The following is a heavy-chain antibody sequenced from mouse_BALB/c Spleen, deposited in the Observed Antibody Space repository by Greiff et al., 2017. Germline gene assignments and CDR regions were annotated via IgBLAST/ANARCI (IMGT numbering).Heavy chain of an antibody. D-gene: IGHD2-10*02. CDR3: AREKYGNSDAMDY. CDR2: INPGSGGT. CDR1: GYAFTNYL. J-gene: IGHJ4*01. Sequence: VQLQQSGAELVRPGTSVKVSCKASGYAFTNYLIEWVKQRPGQGLEWIGVINPGSGGTNYNEKFKGKATLTADKSSSTAYMQLSSLTSDDSAVYFCAREKYGNSDAMDYWGQGTSVTVSS. V-gene: IGHV1-54*01.